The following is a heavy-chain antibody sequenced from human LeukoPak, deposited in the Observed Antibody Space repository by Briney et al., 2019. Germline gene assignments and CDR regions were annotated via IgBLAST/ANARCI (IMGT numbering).Heavy chain of an antibody. CDR3: AKPTNPGYSSSWLFDY. D-gene: IGHD6-13*01. V-gene: IGHV3-30*18. CDR2: ISYDGSNK. CDR1: GFTFSSYG. Sequence: GGSLRLSCAASGFTFSSYGMHWVRQAPGKGLEWVAVISYDGSNKYYADSVKGRLTISRDNSKNTLYLQMNSLRAEDTAVYYCAKPTNPGYSSSWLFDYWGQGTLVTVSS. J-gene: IGHJ4*02.